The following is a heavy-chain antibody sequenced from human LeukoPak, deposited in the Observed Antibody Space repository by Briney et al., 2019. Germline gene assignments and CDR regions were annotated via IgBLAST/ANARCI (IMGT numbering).Heavy chain of an antibody. CDR3: ARQSLAEYFQH. Sequence: SETLSLTATVSGGPISSISYSWGGFGQPPGKGLEWIGSIYYSGSTYYNPSLKSRVTISVDTSKNQFSLKLSSVTAADTAVYYCARQSLAEYFQHWGQGTLVTVSS. J-gene: IGHJ1*01. CDR1: GGPISSISYS. V-gene: IGHV4-39*01. CDR2: IYYSGST.